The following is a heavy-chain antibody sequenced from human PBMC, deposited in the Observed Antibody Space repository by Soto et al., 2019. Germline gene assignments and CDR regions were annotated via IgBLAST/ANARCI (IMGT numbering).Heavy chain of an antibody. CDR1: GFIFTSYS. D-gene: IGHD6-13*01. J-gene: IGHJ6*02. CDR3: ARDSGSSSDYYGMDV. Sequence: PGESLKISCAASGFIFTSYSMNWVRQAPGKGLEWVSSISSSSSYIYYADSVKGRFTISRDNAKNSLYLQMSSLRAEDTAVYYCARDSGSSSDYYGMDVWGQGTTVTVSS. V-gene: IGHV3-21*01. CDR2: ISSSSSYI.